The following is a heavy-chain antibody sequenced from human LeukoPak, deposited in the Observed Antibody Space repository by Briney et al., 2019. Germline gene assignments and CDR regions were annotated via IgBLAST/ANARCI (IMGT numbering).Heavy chain of an antibody. CDR2: TISDGSST. J-gene: IGHJ4*02. CDR1: GFAFSNYW. V-gene: IGHV3-74*01. CDR3: ARDGSLPDY. Sequence: PAGSLRLSCAASGFAFSNYWMHWVRQTPGKGLVWFSRTISDGSSTSYADSVKGRFTITRHNAKNTLYLQMNSLRAEDTAVYYCARDGSLPDYWGPGTLVTVSS.